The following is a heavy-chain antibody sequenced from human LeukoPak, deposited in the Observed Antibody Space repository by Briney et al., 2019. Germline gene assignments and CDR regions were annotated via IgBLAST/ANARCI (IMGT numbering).Heavy chain of an antibody. CDR3: AREGHDYYDSSGYYGRNWFDP. J-gene: IGHJ5*02. D-gene: IGHD3-22*01. V-gene: IGHV4-61*02. Sequence: SETLSLTCTVSGGSLSSGSYYWSWIRQPAGKGLEWIVRIYTSGTTNYNPSLKSRVTISVDTSKNQFSLKLSSVTAADTAVYYCAREGHDYYDSSGYYGRNWFDPWGQGTLVTVSS. CDR1: GGSLSSGSYY. CDR2: IYTSGTT.